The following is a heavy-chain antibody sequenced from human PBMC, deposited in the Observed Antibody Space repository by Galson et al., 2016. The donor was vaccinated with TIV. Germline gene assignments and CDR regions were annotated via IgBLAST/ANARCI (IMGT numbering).Heavy chain of an antibody. CDR1: GYIFINYY. V-gene: IGHV1-2*02. Sequence: SVKVSCKASGYIFINYYIHWVRQAPGQGLEWLGWFNPDSGATQYAQKFQGRVTMTSDTSISTAYMELRRLISDDTAVYYCARVNSARALDYWGHGTQVTVSS. J-gene: IGHJ4*01. D-gene: IGHD4-23*01. CDR2: FNPDSGAT. CDR3: ARVNSARALDY.